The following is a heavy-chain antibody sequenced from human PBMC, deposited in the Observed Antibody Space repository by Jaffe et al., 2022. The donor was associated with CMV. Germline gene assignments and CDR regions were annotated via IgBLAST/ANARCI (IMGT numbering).Heavy chain of an antibody. J-gene: IGHJ5*02. D-gene: IGHD1-1*01. CDR1: GFTFNSYW. CDR3: TREEVVLLGTTDWFDP. V-gene: IGHV3-7*03. Sequence: EVQLVESGGTLVQPGGSLRLSCAASGFTFNSYWMSWMRQTPGGALEWVANIKQDGSQKYYADSVKGRFTISRDNAKNSLYLQMNRLRVEDTAVYYCTREEVVLLGTTDWFDPWGQGTLVTVSS. CDR2: IKQDGSQK.